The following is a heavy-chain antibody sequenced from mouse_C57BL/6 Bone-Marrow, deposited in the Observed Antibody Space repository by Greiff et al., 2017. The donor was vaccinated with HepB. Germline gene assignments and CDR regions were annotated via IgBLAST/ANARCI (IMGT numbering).Heavy chain of an antibody. J-gene: IGHJ2*01. Sequence: VQLKESGGGLVKPGGSLKLSCAASGFTFSSYAMSWVRQTPEKRLEWVATISDGGSYTYYPDNVKGRFTISRDNAKNNLYLQMSHLKSEDTAMYYCARDHHYDEGDFDYWGQGTTLTVSS. V-gene: IGHV5-4*01. D-gene: IGHD2-4*01. CDR3: ARDHHYDEGDFDY. CDR2: ISDGGSYT. CDR1: GFTFSSYA.